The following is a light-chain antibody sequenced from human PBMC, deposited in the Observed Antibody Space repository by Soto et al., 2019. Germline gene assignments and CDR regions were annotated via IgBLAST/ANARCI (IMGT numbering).Light chain of an antibody. V-gene: IGKV3-20*01. CDR1: QSISSNY. CDR3: RQYFSWT. CDR2: GAS. J-gene: IGKJ1*01. Sequence: EIVLTQSPGTLSVSPGERATLSCRASQSISSNYLAWYQQKPGQAPSLLVYGASSRATGIPDRFSGSGSGSDFTLTISRLEAEDSSIYYWRQYFSWTFGQGTKVEIK.